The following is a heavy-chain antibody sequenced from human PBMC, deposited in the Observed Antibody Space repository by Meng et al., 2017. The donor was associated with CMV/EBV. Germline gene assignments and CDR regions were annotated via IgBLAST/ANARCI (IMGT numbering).Heavy chain of an antibody. CDR1: GFTFSSYA. CDR2: ISGSGGST. D-gene: IGHD5-18*01. CDR3: AKDTWIQLWPTH. J-gene: IGHJ4*02. Sequence: CADSGFTFSSYAMSWVRQAPGKGLEWVSAISGSGGSTYYANSVKGRFTISRDNSKNTLYLQMNSLRAEDTAVYYCAKDTWIQLWPTHWGQGTLVTVSS. V-gene: IGHV3-23*01.